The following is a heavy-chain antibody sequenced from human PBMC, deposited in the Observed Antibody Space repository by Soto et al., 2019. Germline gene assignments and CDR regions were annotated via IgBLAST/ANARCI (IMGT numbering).Heavy chain of an antibody. CDR1: GYTFTRNA. J-gene: IGHJ4*02. Sequence: QVQLVQSGAEVKKPGASVKVSCKASGYTFTRNAIHWVRQAPGQRLEWIGKIDAGNGNTKYSQKFQDRVTITRDTSASAAYMELRTLRSEDTSIYYCARPETDSSRFDFWGQGTLVTVSS. CDR2: IDAGNGNT. D-gene: IGHD2-21*01. CDR3: ARPETDSSRFDF. V-gene: IGHV1-3*01.